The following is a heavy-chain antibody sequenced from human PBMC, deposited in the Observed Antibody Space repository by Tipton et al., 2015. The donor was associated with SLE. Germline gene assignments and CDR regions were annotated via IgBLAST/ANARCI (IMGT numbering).Heavy chain of an antibody. V-gene: IGHV4-39*07. CDR2: IYYSGST. CDR1: GGSISSSSYY. Sequence: TLSLTCTVSGGSISSSSYYWGWIRQPPGKGLEWIGSIYYSGSTYYNPPLKSRVTISADTSKNQFSLNLTSVTAADTAVYYCAREGYSNSFDFWGQGKLVTVSS. D-gene: IGHD4-11*01. J-gene: IGHJ4*02. CDR3: AREGYSNSFDF.